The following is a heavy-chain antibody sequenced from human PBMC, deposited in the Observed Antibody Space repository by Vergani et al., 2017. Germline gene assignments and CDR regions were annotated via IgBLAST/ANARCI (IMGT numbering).Heavy chain of an antibody. CDR3: ARASGYYYLTHPYYYYMDV. CDR1: GGSISSGGYS. D-gene: IGHD3-22*01. Sequence: QLQLQESGSGLVKPSQTLSLTCAVSGGSISSGGYSWSWIRQPPGKGLEWIGYIYHSGSTYYNPSLKSRVTISVDRSKNQFSLKLSSVTAADTAVYYCARASGYYYLTHPYYYYMDVWGKGTTVTVSS. V-gene: IGHV4-30-2*01. J-gene: IGHJ6*03. CDR2: IYHSGST.